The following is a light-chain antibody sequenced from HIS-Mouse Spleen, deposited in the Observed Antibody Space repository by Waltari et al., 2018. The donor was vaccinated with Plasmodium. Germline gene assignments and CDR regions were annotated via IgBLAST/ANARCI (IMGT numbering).Light chain of an antibody. J-gene: IGLJ3*02. V-gene: IGLV3-1*01. Sequence: SYVLTQPPSVSASPGQPARIPCFGVTLGEKYACWYQQKPGQSPVLVIYQDSKRPSGIPERFSGSSSGNTASLTIAGAQAEDEADYYCNSRDSSGNHQVFGGGTKLTV. CDR2: QDS. CDR1: TLGEKY. CDR3: NSRDSSGNHQV.